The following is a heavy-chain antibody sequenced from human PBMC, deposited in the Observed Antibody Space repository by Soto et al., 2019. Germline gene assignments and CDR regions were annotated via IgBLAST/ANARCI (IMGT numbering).Heavy chain of an antibody. V-gene: IGHV3-15*07. CDR3: TTAPDIVVVPAAMGNWFDP. J-gene: IGHJ5*02. Sequence: GGSLRLSCAASGFTFSNAWMNWVRQAPGKGLEWVGRIKSKTDGGTTDYAAPVKGRFTISRDDSNNTLHLQMNSLKTEDTAVYYCTTAPDIVVVPAAMGNWFDPWGQGTLVTVSS. CDR1: GFTFSNAW. CDR2: IKSKTDGGTT. D-gene: IGHD2-2*01.